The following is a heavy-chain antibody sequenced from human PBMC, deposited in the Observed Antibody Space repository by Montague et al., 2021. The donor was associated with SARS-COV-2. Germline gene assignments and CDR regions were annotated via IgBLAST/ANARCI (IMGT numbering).Heavy chain of an antibody. D-gene: IGHD3-22*01. CDR3: ARGALFYDSSGYYSDAFDI. CDR1: GGSISRYY. V-gene: IGHV4-4*07. CDR2: TYMSGST. J-gene: IGHJ3*02. Sequence: SETLSLTCTVSGGSISRYYFNWIWHSDGTGLEWIGRTYMSGSTNYDPSPKSRVTMSVDTSKNKFSLKLSSVTAADTDVYYCARGALFYDSSGYYSDAFDIWGQGTMVTVSS.